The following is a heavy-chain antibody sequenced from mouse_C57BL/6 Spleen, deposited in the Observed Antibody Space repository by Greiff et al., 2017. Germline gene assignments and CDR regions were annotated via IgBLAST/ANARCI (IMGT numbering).Heavy chain of an antibody. CDR2: ISDGGSYT. Sequence: EVMLVESGGGLVKPGGSLKLSCAASGFTFSSYAMSWVRQTPEKRLEWVATISDGGSYTYYPDNVKGRFTISRDNAKNNLYLQMSHLKSEDTAMYYCARDSSGYEYYFDYWGQGTTLTVSS. J-gene: IGHJ2*01. V-gene: IGHV5-4*01. D-gene: IGHD3-2*02. CDR1: GFTFSSYA. CDR3: ARDSSGYEYYFDY.